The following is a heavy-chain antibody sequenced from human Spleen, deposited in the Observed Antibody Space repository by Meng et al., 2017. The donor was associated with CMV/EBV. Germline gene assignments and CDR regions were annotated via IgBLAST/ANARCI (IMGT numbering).Heavy chain of an antibody. CDR2: INYSGST. D-gene: IGHD6-13*01. J-gene: IGHJ5*02. CDR1: GGSSSAYS. V-gene: IGHV4-34*01. Sequence: GSLRLSCADYGGSSSAYSWSWIRQPPGKGLEWIGEINYSGSTNYNPSLKSRVTRSVDTAKNQFSLKLNSVTAADTAVYYGARRQHQRVPSRPKTSPKKDWFDPWGQGTLVTVSS. CDR3: ARRQHQRVPSRPKTSPKKDWFDP.